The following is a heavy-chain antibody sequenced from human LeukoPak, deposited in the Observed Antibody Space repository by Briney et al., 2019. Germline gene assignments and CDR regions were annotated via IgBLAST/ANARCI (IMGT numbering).Heavy chain of an antibody. Sequence: GGSLRLSCAASGFTFSSYSMNWVRQAPGKGLEWVSYISSSSSTMYYADSVKGRFTISRDNAKNSLYLQMNSLRAEDTAVYYCARDFHRRLYDSSGYYLYWGQGTLVTVSS. CDR3: ARDFHRRLYDSSGYYLY. D-gene: IGHD3-22*01. CDR1: GFTFSSYS. J-gene: IGHJ4*02. CDR2: ISSSSSTM. V-gene: IGHV3-48*01.